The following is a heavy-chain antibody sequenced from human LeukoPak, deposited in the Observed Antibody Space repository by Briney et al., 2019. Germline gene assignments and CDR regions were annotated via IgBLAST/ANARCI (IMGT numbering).Heavy chain of an antibody. J-gene: IGHJ6*03. D-gene: IGHD6-13*01. V-gene: IGHV3-30*02. CDR3: ARDSSSWYAGYYYYYYMDV. CDR1: GFTFSSYG. Sequence: GGSLRLSCAASGFTFSSYGMHWVRQAPGKGLEWVAFIRYDGSNKYYADSVKGRFTISRDNAKNSLYLQMNSLRAEDTAVYYCARDSSSWYAGYYYYYYMDVWGKGTTVTISS. CDR2: IRYDGSNK.